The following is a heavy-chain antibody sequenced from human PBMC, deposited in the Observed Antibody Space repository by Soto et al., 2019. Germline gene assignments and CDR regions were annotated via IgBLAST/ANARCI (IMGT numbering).Heavy chain of an antibody. D-gene: IGHD1-26*01. J-gene: IGHJ4*02. CDR1: GFSLSTSGAG. CDR2: ISWKDEK. Sequence: QITLKESGPTLVKPTQPRTVTCTFSGFSLSTSGAGVGWIRQSPGKAPEWLALISWKDEKRYNPGLKSRLTITKDTSKNQVVLTMTDLDPVDTATYFCAHRYGGNYYRWYFDSWGQGTLVTVSS. CDR3: AHRYGGNYYRWYFDS. V-gene: IGHV2-5*01.